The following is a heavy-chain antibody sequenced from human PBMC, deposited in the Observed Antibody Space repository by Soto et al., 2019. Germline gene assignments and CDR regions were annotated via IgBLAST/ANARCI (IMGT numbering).Heavy chain of an antibody. V-gene: IGHV3-23*01. CDR3: AIPSGLTVTGPDY. J-gene: IGHJ4*02. CDR1: GFTFSSYA. D-gene: IGHD6-19*01. Sequence: GGSLRLSCAASGFTFSSYAMNWVRQAPGKGLEWVSAIGGNGADTYYADSVKGRFTISRDNSKNTLYLQMYSLRAEDTAVYFCAIPSGLTVTGPDYWGQGTLVTVSS. CDR2: IGGNGADT.